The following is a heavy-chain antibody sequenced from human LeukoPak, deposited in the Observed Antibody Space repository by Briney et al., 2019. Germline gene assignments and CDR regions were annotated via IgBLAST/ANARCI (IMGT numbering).Heavy chain of an antibody. CDR1: GGTFSSYA. CDR2: IIPIFGTA. Sequence: GASVKVSCKASGGTFSSYAISWVRQAPGQGLEWMGGIIPIFGTANYAQKFQGRVTITADKSTSTAYMELSSLRSEDTAVYYCARGLFGCNRDKRGYYYYMDVWGKGTTVTISS. V-gene: IGHV1-69*06. J-gene: IGHJ6*03. CDR3: ARGLFGCNRDKRGYYYYMDV. D-gene: IGHD5-24*01.